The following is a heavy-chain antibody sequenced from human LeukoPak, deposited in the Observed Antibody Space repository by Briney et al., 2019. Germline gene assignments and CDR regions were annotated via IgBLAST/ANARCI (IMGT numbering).Heavy chain of an antibody. CDR1: GGSISSSSYY. D-gene: IGHD6-13*01. Sequence: SETLSLTCSVSGGSISSSSYYWSWVRQPPGKGLEWIGSIYYSGHTYYNPSLKSRVTISEDTSKNQFSLKLSSVTAADTAVYYCARRDAAAGRRIDYWGQGTLVTVSS. J-gene: IGHJ4*02. V-gene: IGHV4-39*01. CDR3: ARRDAAAGRRIDY. CDR2: IYYSGHT.